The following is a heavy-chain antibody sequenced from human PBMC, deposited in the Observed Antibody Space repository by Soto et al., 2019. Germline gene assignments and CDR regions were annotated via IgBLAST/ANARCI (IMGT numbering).Heavy chain of an antibody. V-gene: IGHV3-30-3*01. J-gene: IGHJ5*02. CDR3: ARDPYCSSTSCSRTGWFDP. CDR2: ISYDGSNK. Sequence: GGSLRLSCAASGFTFSSYAMHWVRQAPGKGLEWVAVISYDGSNKYYADSVKGRLTISRDNSKNTLYLQMNSLRAEDTAVYYCARDPYCSSTSCSRTGWFDPWGQGTLVTVSS. CDR1: GFTFSSYA. D-gene: IGHD2-2*01.